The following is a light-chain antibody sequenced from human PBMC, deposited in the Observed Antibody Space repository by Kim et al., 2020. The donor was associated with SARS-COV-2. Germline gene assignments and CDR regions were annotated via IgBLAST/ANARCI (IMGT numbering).Light chain of an antibody. J-gene: IGKJ4*01. CDR3: QRLRA. CDR1: QGISSY. Sequence: SPLSRSVGDRVTISCRASQGISSYLACYQQKPGRAPKLLIYAASTLQSGVPSRFSGSGSETDFTLTIGSLQPEDFATYYCQRLRAFGGGTRLDIK. CDR2: AAS. V-gene: IGKV1-9*01.